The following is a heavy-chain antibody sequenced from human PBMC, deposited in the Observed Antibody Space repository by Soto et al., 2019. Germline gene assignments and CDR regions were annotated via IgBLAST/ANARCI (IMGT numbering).Heavy chain of an antibody. D-gene: IGHD2-21*02. J-gene: IGHJ5*02. V-gene: IGHV1-18*04. Sequence: PVTVSFKASLYTFTSYGIPWGREALGQGLEWMGWISAYNGNTNYAQKLQGRVTMTTDTSTSTAYMELRSLRSDDTAVYYCARGGGTVVTYGNWFDPWGQGTLVTVSS. CDR3: ARGGGTVVTYGNWFDP. CDR1: LYTFTSYG. CDR2: ISAYNGNT.